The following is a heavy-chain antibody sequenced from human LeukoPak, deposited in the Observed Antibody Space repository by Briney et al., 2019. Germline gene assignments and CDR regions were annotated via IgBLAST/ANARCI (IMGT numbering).Heavy chain of an antibody. D-gene: IGHD6-13*01. CDR3: ARARSSSWYFAFDF. V-gene: IGHV1-2*02. Sequence: ASVKVSCKASGYTFTGYYIHWVRQAPGQGLEWMGWINPNSGGTNYAQKFQGGVSMTRDTSVTTTYMELSSLRSDDTAMYYCARARSSSWYFAFDFWGHGTMVTVSS. CDR2: INPNSGGT. CDR1: GYTFTGYY. J-gene: IGHJ3*01.